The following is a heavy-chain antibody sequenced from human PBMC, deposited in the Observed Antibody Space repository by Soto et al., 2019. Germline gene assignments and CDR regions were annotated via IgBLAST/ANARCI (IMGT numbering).Heavy chain of an antibody. D-gene: IGHD3-22*01. Sequence: PGGSLRLSCAASGFTFRHYAMSWISQTPGKGLEWVSSVSSGSSYIYSADSLKGRFTISRDDAKNSLYLQMNSLRADDTAIYYCVGARATDSRPDYWGQGSLVTVSS. CDR1: GFTFRHYA. J-gene: IGHJ4*02. CDR3: VGARATDSRPDY. V-gene: IGHV3-21*01. CDR2: VSSGSSYI.